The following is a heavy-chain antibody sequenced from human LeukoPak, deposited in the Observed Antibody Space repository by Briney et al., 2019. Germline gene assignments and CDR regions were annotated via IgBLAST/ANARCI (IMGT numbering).Heavy chain of an antibody. CDR1: GFTVSSNY. D-gene: IGHD2-15*01. CDR3: ARDRSRYCSDGSCYSLF. V-gene: IGHV3-30-3*01. Sequence: GGSLRLSCAASGFTVSSNYMSWVRQAPGKGLEWVAVISYDGSNKYYADSVKGRFTISRDNSKNTLYLQMNSLRAEDTAVYYCARDRSRYCSDGSCYSLFWGQGTLVTVSS. CDR2: ISYDGSNK. J-gene: IGHJ4*02.